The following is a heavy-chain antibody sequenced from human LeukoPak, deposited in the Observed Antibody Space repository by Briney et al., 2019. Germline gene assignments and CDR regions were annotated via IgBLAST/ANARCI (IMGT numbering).Heavy chain of an antibody. CDR2: INHSGST. CDR3: AMVQYNWFDP. D-gene: IGHD3-10*01. J-gene: IGHJ5*02. Sequence: SETLSLPCAVYGGSFSGYYWSWIRQPPGKGLEWIGEINHSGSTNYNPSLKSRVTISVDTSKNQFSLKLSSVTAADTAVYYCAMVQYNWFDPWGQGTLVTASS. V-gene: IGHV4-34*01. CDR1: GGSFSGYY.